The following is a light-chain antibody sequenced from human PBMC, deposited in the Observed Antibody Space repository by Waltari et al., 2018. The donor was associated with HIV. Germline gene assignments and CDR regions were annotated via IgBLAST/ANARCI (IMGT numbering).Light chain of an antibody. J-gene: IGKJ4*01. CDR3: QQYGSSPLT. CDR1: ESVSSSN. CDR2: AAS. Sequence: EIVLTQSPGTLSLSPGERGTLSCRASESVSSSNFLAWYQQKPGQAPRLLIYAASSRVTGIPDRFSGSGSGTDFTLTISRLEPEDFAVYYCQQYGSSPLTFGGGTKVEIK. V-gene: IGKV3-20*01.